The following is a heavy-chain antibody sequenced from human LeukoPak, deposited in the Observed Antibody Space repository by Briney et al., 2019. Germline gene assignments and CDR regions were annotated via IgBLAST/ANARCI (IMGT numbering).Heavy chain of an antibody. Sequence: ASVKVSCKASGYTFASCDINWVRQATGQGLEWIGWMNPNSGNTGYGQSFQGRVTMTRDNSISTAYMELSNLRSEDTAIYYCTRGSSGRRDYWGQGTLVTVSS. J-gene: IGHJ4*02. V-gene: IGHV1-8*01. CDR2: MNPNSGNT. CDR1: GYTFASCD. CDR3: TRGSSGRRDY. D-gene: IGHD6-19*01.